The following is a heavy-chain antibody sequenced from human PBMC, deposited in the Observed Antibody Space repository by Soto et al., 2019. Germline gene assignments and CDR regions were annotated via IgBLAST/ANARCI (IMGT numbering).Heavy chain of an antibody. Sequence: QIQLVQSGAEVKKPGSSVKVSCKASGGTFSSYAISWVRQAPRQGLEWMGGIIPIFGTANYAQKFQGRVTITADESTSTAYMELSSQRSEDTAVYYCARGDGGYAARWFDPWGQGTLVSVSS. V-gene: IGHV1-69*12. CDR2: IIPIFGTA. J-gene: IGHJ5*02. D-gene: IGHD2-2*01. CDR3: ARGDGGYAARWFDP. CDR1: GGTFSSYA.